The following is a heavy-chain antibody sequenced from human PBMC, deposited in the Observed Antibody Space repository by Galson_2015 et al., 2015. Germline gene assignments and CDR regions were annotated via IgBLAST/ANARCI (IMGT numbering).Heavy chain of an antibody. D-gene: IGHD5-18*01. CDR1: GYSFTSYW. CDR2: IYPGDSDT. J-gene: IGHJ6*02. CDR3: ARLTGERDVDTAMVTLSYYYGMDV. Sequence: QSGAEVKRPGESLQISCKGSGYSFTSYWIGWVRQMPGKGLEWMGIIYPGDSDTRYSPSFQGQVTISADKSISTAYLQWSSLKASDTAMYYCARLTGERDVDTAMVTLSYYYGMDVWGQGTTVTVSS. V-gene: IGHV5-51*01.